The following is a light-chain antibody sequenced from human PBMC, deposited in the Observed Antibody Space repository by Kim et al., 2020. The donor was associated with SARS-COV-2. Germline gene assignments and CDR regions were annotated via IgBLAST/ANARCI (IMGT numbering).Light chain of an antibody. J-gene: IGKJ3*01. Sequence: ACVGDRATISCRASEGNSNYLAWYQQKPGKVPRLLIYAASTLQSGVPSRFSGSGSGTDFTLNISSLQTEDVATYYCQKYNSATFTFGPGTKVDIK. CDR3: QKYNSATFT. V-gene: IGKV1-27*01. CDR2: AAS. CDR1: EGNSNY.